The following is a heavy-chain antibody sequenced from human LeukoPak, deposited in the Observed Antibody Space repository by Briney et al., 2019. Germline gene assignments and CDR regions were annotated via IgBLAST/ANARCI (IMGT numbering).Heavy chain of an antibody. CDR3: ARGTTMVTNYFDY. CDR1: GGTFNSFA. Sequence: SVKVSCKASGGTFNSFAISWVRQAPGQGLEWMGGIIPIFGTANYAQKFQGRVTITADESTSTAYMELSSLRSEDTAVYYCARGTTMVTNYFDYWGQGTLVTVSS. CDR2: IIPIFGTA. D-gene: IGHD5-18*01. V-gene: IGHV1-69*13. J-gene: IGHJ4*02.